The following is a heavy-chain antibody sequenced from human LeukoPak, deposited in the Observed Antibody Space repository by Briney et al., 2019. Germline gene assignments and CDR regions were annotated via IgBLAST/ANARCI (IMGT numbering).Heavy chain of an antibody. D-gene: IGHD6-13*01. CDR1: GYTFTGYY. CDR3: ARQQLRGDYYFDY. V-gene: IGHV1-2*02. CDR2: INPNNGGT. J-gene: IGHJ4*02. Sequence: ASVKVSCKASGYTFTGYYMHWVRQAPGQGLEWMGWINPNNGGTNYAQKFQGRVTMTRDTSISTAYMELSRLRSDDTAVYYCARQQLRGDYYFDYWGQGTLVTVSS.